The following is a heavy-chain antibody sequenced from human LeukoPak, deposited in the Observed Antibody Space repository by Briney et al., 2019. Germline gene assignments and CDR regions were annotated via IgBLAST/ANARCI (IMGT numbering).Heavy chain of an antibody. V-gene: IGHV3-64*01. CDR3: ARAGSGSGYDWYFDY. D-gene: IGHD5-12*01. J-gene: IGHJ4*02. Sequence: GGSLRLSCAASGFTFSSYAMHWVRQAPGKGLEYVSAISSNGGSTYYANSVKGRFTISRDNSKNTLYLQMGSLRAEDMAVYYCARAGSGSGYDWYFDYWGQGTLVTVSS. CDR1: GFTFSSYA. CDR2: ISSNGGST.